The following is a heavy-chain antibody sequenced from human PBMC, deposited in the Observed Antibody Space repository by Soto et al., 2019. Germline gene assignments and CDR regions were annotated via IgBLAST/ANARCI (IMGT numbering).Heavy chain of an antibody. J-gene: IGHJ4*02. D-gene: IGHD6-13*01. Sequence: SLRLSCAASGFTFSSYSMNWVRQAPGKGLEWVSYISSSSSTIYYADSVKGRFTISRDNAKNSLYLQMNSLRAEDTAVYYCARAGEYEWAAAAAWGQGILVTVSS. CDR3: ARAGEYEWAAAAA. CDR1: GFTFSSYS. V-gene: IGHV3-48*01. CDR2: ISSSSSTI.